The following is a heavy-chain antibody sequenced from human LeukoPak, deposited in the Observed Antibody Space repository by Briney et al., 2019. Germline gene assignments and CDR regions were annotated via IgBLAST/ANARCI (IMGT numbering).Heavy chain of an antibody. CDR3: AKEGQPYDFWSGGGNYFDY. CDR2: ISGSGGST. D-gene: IGHD3-3*01. Sequence: PGGSLRLSCAASGFTFSSYAMSWVRQAPGKGLEWVSAISGSGGSTYYADSVKGRFTISRDNSKNTLYLQMNSLRAEDTAVYYCAKEGQPYDFWSGGGNYFDYWGQGTLVTVSS. J-gene: IGHJ4*02. CDR1: GFTFSSYA. V-gene: IGHV3-23*01.